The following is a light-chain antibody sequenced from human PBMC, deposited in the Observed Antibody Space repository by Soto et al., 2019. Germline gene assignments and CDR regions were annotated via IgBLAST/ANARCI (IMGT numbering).Light chain of an antibody. V-gene: IGLV2-11*01. CDR1: SSDVGGYNY. CDR2: DVS. Sequence: QSVLTQPRSVSGSPGQSVTISCTGTSSDVGGYNYVSWYQQHPGKAPKLMIYDVSKRPSGVPDRFSGSKSDNTASLTISGLRAEDEADYYCCSYAGSYTLGVFGGGTKLTVL. J-gene: IGLJ3*02. CDR3: CSYAGSYTLGV.